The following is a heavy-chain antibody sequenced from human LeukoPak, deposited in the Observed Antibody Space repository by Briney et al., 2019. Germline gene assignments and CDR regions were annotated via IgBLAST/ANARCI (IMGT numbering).Heavy chain of an antibody. V-gene: IGHV1-69*13. J-gene: IGHJ4*02. CDR1: GGTFSSYA. CDR3: ARQMDSNSSPHFDN. D-gene: IGHD6-6*01. CDR2: IIPIFGTA. Sequence: SVKVACKSSGGTFSSYAISGVRQTPGQGLVWMGGIIPIFGTANYAQKFQGRVTITADESTSTAYMELSSLRSEDTAVYYCARQMDSNSSPHFDNWGQGTLVTVSS.